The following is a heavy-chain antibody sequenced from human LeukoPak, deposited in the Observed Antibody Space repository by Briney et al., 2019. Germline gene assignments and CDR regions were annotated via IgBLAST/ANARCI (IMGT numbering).Heavy chain of an antibody. J-gene: IGHJ4*02. CDR2: ISGSGGST. CDR3: AKDGIAVAGPSGDY. V-gene: IGHV3-23*01. Sequence: GGSLRLSCAASGFTFSSYAMSWVCQAPGKGLEWVSAISGSGGSTYYADSVKGRFTISRDNSKNTLYLQMNSLRAEDTAVYYCAKDGIAVAGPSGDYRGQGTLVTVSS. D-gene: IGHD6-19*01. CDR1: GFTFSSYA.